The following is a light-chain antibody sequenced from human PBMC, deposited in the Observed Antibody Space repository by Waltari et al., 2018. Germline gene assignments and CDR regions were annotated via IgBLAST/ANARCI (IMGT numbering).Light chain of an antibody. V-gene: IGKV3-20*01. J-gene: IGKJ1*01. CDR3: QQYGRSPWT. CDR2: GAS. Sequence: EIVLTQSTGTLSLSPGEIATLSCRTSKRILSSHLAWYQQKPGQAPRLLIYGASSRANGIPDRFSGSGSGTDFTLTVRRLEPDDFAVYYCQQYGRSPWTFGQGTKVEI. CDR1: KRILSSH.